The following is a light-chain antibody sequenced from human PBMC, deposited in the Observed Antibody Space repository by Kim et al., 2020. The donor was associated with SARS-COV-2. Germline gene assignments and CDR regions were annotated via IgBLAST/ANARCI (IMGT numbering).Light chain of an antibody. CDR3: QQYAT. Sequence: TLSLSPGERATLSCRASQSVSSSYLAWYQQKPGQAPRLLTYGASSRATGIPDRFSGSGSGTDFTLTISRLEPEDFAVYYCQQYATFGQGTKVDIK. CDR2: GAS. J-gene: IGKJ1*01. V-gene: IGKV3-20*01. CDR1: QSVSSSY.